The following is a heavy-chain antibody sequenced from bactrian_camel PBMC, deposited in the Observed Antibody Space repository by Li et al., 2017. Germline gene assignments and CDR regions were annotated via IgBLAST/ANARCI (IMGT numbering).Heavy chain of an antibody. V-gene: IGHV3S53*01. D-gene: IGHD2*01. CDR2: IAGDGRT. J-gene: IGHJ4*01. CDR3: AAGVAEGFFRYCGGGFRVEGMYKH. Sequence: HVQLVESGGDSVQAGGSLRLSCVISGYTLPMNTGWFRRLPGQEREGVAAIAGDGRTNYADSVKGRFTISRDGAKNTLYLQMNSLKPEDTAMYYCAAGVAEGFFRYCGGGFRVEGMYKHWGQGTQVTVS. CDR1: GYTLPMN.